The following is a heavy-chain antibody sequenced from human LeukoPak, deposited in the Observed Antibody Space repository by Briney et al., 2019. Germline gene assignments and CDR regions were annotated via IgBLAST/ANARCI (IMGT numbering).Heavy chain of an antibody. CDR3: ARENTDRPYYDF. Sequence: SETLSLTCTVSGGSISSYYWSWIRQPPGKGLEWIGYIYYSGSTNYNPSLKSRVTMSVDTYKNEFSLTLNSVTAADTAVYYCARENTDRPYYDFWGQGTLVTVSS. V-gene: IGHV4-59*12. J-gene: IGHJ4*02. D-gene: IGHD1/OR15-1a*01. CDR2: IYYSGST. CDR1: GGSISSYY.